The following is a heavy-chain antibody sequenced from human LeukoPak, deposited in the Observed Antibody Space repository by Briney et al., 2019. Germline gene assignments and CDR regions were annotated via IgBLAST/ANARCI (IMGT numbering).Heavy chain of an antibody. V-gene: IGHV1-2*02. J-gene: IGHJ1*01. Sequence: GASVNVSCKASVYTFTDYYMHWVRQAPGQGLEWMGWINPNSGGTNYAQKFQGRVTMTRGTSISTAYMELSWLRSDDTAVYYCAREDFYDSSSYYKNKEYFQHWGQGTLVTVSS. CDR2: INPNSGGT. CDR1: VYTFTDYY. D-gene: IGHD3-22*01. CDR3: AREDFYDSSSYYKNKEYFQH.